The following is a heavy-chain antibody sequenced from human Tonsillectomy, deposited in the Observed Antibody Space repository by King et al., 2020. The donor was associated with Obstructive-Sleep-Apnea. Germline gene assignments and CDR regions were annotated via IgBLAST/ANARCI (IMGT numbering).Heavy chain of an antibody. D-gene: IGHD6-19*01. CDR3: ARDHSSGWYFDY. V-gene: IGHV3-30*04. CDR2: ISYDGSNK. Sequence: VQLVQSGGGVVQPGRSLRLSCAASGFTFSSYAMHWVRQAPGKGLEWVAVISYDGSNKYYADSVKDRFTISRDNSKNTLYLQMNSLRAEDTAVYYCARDHSSGWYFDYWGQGTLVTVSS. CDR1: GFTFSSYA. J-gene: IGHJ4*02.